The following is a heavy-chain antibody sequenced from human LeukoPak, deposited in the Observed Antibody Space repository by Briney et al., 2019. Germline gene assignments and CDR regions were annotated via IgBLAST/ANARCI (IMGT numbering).Heavy chain of an antibody. J-gene: IGHJ4*02. D-gene: IGHD3-22*01. CDR2: IYTSGST. V-gene: IGHV4-4*09. Sequence: SETLSLTCTVSGGSISSYYWSWIRQPPGKGLEWIGYIYTSGSTNYNPSLKSRVTISVDTSKNQFSLKLSSVTAAHTAVYYCARHSRHCYDSSGYYYDYWGQGTLVTVSS. CDR1: GGSISSYY. CDR3: ARHSRHCYDSSGYYYDY.